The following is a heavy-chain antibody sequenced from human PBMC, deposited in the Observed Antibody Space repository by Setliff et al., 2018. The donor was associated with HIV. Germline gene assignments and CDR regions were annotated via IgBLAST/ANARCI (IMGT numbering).Heavy chain of an antibody. CDR3: ARQWAERVMDV. Sequence: NPSETLSLTCAVSGGSIDSFSYYWGWIRQTPGKELEWIGNIYHSGSTNYNPSLKSRAAISVDRSKRHFFLKLRSVTAADTAVYYCARQWAERVMDVWGNGTTVTVSS. CDR2: IYHSGST. V-gene: IGHV4-39*01. J-gene: IGHJ6*03. D-gene: IGHD1-26*01. CDR1: GGSIDSFSYY.